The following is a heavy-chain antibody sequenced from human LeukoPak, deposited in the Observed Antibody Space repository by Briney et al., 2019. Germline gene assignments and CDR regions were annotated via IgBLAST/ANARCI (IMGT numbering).Heavy chain of an antibody. CDR3: ARAPSEIGGYYPEYFRH. Sequence: GGSLRLSCAASGFTFSTYWMHWVRQAPGKGLVWVPRIKSDGGTNYADSVKGRFTISRDNAKKTVSLQMNSLRPEDTGVYYCARAPSEIGGYYPEYFRHWGQGTLVTVSS. CDR2: IKSDGGT. J-gene: IGHJ1*01. D-gene: IGHD3-22*01. V-gene: IGHV3-74*01. CDR1: GFTFSTYW.